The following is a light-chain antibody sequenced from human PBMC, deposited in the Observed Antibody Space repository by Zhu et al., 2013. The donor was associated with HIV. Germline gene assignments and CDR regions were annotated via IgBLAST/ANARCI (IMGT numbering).Light chain of an antibody. CDR1: KLGDEY. CDR2: QDT. Sequence: SYELTQPPSVSVSPGQTASITCSGDKLGDEYASWYQQRPGQSPMLVIYQDTKRPSGIPERISGSNSGNTATLTITGTQAMDEGEYYCQAWDSSTYVVFGGGTKLTVL. CDR3: QAWDSSTYVV. V-gene: IGLV3-1*01. J-gene: IGLJ2*01.